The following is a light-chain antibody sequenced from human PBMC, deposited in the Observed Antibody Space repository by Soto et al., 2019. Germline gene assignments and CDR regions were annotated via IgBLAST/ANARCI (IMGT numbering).Light chain of an antibody. CDR3: QSYDSSLSAWV. J-gene: IGLJ3*02. CDR1: SSNIGAGYD. Sequence: QSVLTQPPSVSGAPGQRVTISCTESSSNIGAGYDVHWYQQLPGTAPKLLIYANSNRPSGVPDRFSGSKSGTSASLAITGLQAEDEADYYCQSYDSSLSAWVFGGGT. V-gene: IGLV1-40*01. CDR2: ANS.